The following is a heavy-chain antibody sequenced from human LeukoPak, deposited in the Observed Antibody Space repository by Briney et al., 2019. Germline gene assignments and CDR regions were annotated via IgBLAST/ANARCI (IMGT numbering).Heavy chain of an antibody. J-gene: IGHJ3*02. Sequence: PGGSLRLSCAASGFTFNSYSMNWVRQAPGKGLEWVSSISSGSRYIYYADSVKGRFTISRDNAKNSLYLQMNSLRAEDTAVYYCARELPRIGGQTDASDIWGQGTMVTVS. CDR2: ISSGSRYI. CDR1: GFTFNSYS. V-gene: IGHV3-21*01. CDR3: ARELPRIGGQTDASDI. D-gene: IGHD3-16*01.